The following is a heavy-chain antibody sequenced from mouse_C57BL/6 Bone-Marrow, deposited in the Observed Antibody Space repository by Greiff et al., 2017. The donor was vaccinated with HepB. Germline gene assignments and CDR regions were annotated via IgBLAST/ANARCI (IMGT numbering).Heavy chain of an antibody. CDR2: FHPYNDDT. Sequence: LVESGAELVKPGASVKMSCKASGYTFTTYPIEWMKQNHGKSLEWIGNFHPYNDDTKYNEKFKGKATLTVEKSSSTVYLELSRLTSDDSAVYYCARALIYYDYEFAYWGQGTLVTVSA. CDR1: GYTFTTYP. CDR3: ARALIYYDYEFAY. D-gene: IGHD2-4*01. J-gene: IGHJ3*01. V-gene: IGHV1-47*01.